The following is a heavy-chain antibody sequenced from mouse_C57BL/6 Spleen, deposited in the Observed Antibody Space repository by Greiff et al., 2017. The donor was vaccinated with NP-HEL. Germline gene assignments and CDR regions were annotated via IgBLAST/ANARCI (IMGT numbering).Heavy chain of an antibody. J-gene: IGHJ2*01. Sequence: VQLQQPGAELVMPGASVKLSCKASGYTFTSYWMHWVKQRPGQGLEWIGEIDPSDSYTNYNQKFKGKSTLTVDKSSSTAFMQLSSLTSEDSAVYYCARPGSSQYYFDYWGQGTTLTVSS. CDR2: IDPSDSYT. CDR3: ARPGSSQYYFDY. D-gene: IGHD1-1*01. CDR1: GYTFTSYW. V-gene: IGHV1-69*01.